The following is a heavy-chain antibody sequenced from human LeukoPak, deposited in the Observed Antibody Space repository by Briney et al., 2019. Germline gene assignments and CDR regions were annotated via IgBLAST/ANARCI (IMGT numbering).Heavy chain of an antibody. CDR3: ARGSGWPQNWFDP. J-gene: IGHJ5*02. CDR2: ISYDGSNK. D-gene: IGHD6-19*01. CDR1: GFTLSSYV. V-gene: IGHV3-30*04. Sequence: GRSLRLSCAASGFTLSSYVIHWVRQAPGKGLEWVAVISYDGSNKYYADSVKGRFTISRDNSKNTLWLQMNSLGVEDTAVYFCARGSGWPQNWFDPWGQGTLVTVSS.